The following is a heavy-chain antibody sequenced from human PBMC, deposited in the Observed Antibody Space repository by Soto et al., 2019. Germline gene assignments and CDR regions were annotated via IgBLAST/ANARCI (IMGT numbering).Heavy chain of an antibody. D-gene: IGHD3-22*01. V-gene: IGHV1-69*01. Sequence: QVQLVQSGAEVKKPGSSVKVSCKASGDTFSSYAINWVRQAPGQGLEWLGGIIPMFGTANYAQKFKGRVTITAGESTRTVYMELSSVRSEDTAVYYCAGVGPAHYYDSSGYYSPLDYWGQGTLVTVSS. CDR1: GDTFSSYA. J-gene: IGHJ4*02. CDR3: AGVGPAHYYDSSGYYSPLDY. CDR2: IIPMFGTA.